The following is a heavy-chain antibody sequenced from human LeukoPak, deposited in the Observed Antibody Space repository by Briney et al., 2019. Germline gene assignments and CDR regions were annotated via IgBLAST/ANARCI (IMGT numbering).Heavy chain of an antibody. Sequence: GGSLRFSCAASGFTFSSYEMNWVRQAQGKGLEGVSYISSSGSTIYYADSVKGRFTISRDNAKNSLYLQMNSLRAEDTAVYYCARVGWLVRQYFDYWGQGTLVTVSS. V-gene: IGHV3-48*03. J-gene: IGHJ4*02. CDR3: ARVGWLVRQYFDY. CDR1: GFTFSSYE. CDR2: ISSSGSTI. D-gene: IGHD6-19*01.